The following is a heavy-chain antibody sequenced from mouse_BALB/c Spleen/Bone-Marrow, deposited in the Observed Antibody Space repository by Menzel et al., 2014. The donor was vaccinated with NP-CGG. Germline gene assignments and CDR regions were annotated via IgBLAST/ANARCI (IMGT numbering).Heavy chain of an antibody. CDR3: ARTLRWYFDV. CDR1: GFSLTSYG. CDR2: IWAGGST. V-gene: IGHV2-9*02. J-gene: IGHJ1*01. Sequence: VHLVESGPGLVAPSQSLSITCTVSGFSLTSYGVHWVRQPPGEGLEWLGVIWAGGSTNYNSALMSRLNISKDNSKSQFFLKMNSLQTDDTAMYYCARTLRWYFDVWGAGTAVTVSS.